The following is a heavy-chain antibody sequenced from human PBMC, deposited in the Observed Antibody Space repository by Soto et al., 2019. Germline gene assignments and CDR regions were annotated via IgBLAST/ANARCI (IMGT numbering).Heavy chain of an antibody. Sequence: SETLSLTCSVSGDSITTNGYYWGWIRQPPGKGLQWIGNVYWTGSTFSHPSLTSRVSISVDTSKNEFSLRLTSVTAADTAVYYCARSHYTYGLLIDYWGPGTLVTVSS. CDR2: VYWTGST. V-gene: IGHV4-39*01. CDR3: ARSHYTYGLLIDY. CDR1: GDSITTNGYY. J-gene: IGHJ4*02. D-gene: IGHD2-8*01.